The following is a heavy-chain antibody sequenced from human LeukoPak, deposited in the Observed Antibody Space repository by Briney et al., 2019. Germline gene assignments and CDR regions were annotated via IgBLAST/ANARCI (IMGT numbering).Heavy chain of an antibody. V-gene: IGHV3-30-3*02. D-gene: IGHD3-22*01. CDR2: ISYDGSNK. J-gene: IGHJ4*02. CDR3: AKRPYNYYDSSGYLDY. Sequence: GGSLRLSCAASGFTFSSYAMHWVRQAPGKGLEWVAVISYDGSNKYYADSVKGRFTISRDNSKNTLYLQMNSLRAEDTAVYYCAKRPYNYYDSSGYLDYWGQGTLVTVSS. CDR1: GFTFSSYA.